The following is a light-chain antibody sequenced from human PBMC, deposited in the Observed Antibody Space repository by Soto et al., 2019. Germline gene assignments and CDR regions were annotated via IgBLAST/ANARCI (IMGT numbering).Light chain of an antibody. V-gene: IGKV1-8*01. Sequence: AIQNSHYPSSHSSSSGDRVTITYRASQGISSYLAWYQQKPGKAPKLLIYAASTLQSGVPSRFSGSGSGTDFTLTISCLQSEDFATYYCQQYYSYPLTFDQGTRLEIK. CDR3: QQYYSYPLT. CDR2: AAS. CDR1: QGISSY. J-gene: IGKJ5*01.